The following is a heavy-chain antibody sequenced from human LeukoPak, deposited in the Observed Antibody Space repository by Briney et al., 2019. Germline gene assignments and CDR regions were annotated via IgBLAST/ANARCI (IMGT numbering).Heavy chain of an antibody. CDR2: INPNSGGT. J-gene: IGHJ4*02. V-gene: IGHV1-2*02. CDR1: GYTFSGYY. D-gene: IGHD3-3*01. CDR3: ARVYNDFWSGYYS. Sequence: GASVKVSCRASGYTFSGYYMHWVRQAPGQGLEWMGWINPNSGGTNYARKFQGRVTMTRDTSISTAYMELSRLRSDDTAVYYCARVYNDFWSGYYSWGQGTLVTVSS.